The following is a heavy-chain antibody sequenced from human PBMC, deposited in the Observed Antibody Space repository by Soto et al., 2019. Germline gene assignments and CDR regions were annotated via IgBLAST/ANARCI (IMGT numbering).Heavy chain of an antibody. J-gene: IGHJ2*01. Sequence: QLQLQESGPGLVKPSETLSLTCTVSGGSISSSSYYWGWIRQPPGKGLEWIGSIYYSGSTYYHPSLRPRVTISVDTSKNQFSLKLSSVTAADTAVYYCARHQYCSGGSCFSQPGYFDLWGRGTLVTVSS. CDR1: GGSISSSSYY. CDR3: ARHQYCSGGSCFSQPGYFDL. V-gene: IGHV4-39*01. CDR2: IYYSGST. D-gene: IGHD2-15*01.